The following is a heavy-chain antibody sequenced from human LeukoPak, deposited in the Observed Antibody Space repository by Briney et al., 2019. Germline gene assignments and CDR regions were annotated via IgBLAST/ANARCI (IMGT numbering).Heavy chain of an antibody. CDR2: VSYSGDT. D-gene: IGHD1-26*01. V-gene: IGHV4-59*11. J-gene: IGHJ4*02. CDR1: GGSISGHF. Sequence: SETLSLTCTVSGGSISGHFWCWIRQPPGKGLEWIGFVSYSGDTNYSPSFNGRVTISLDTSKSQFSLNLNSVTAADTAVYFCARGGASSRYFGYWGQGTLVTVSS. CDR3: ARGGASSRYFGY.